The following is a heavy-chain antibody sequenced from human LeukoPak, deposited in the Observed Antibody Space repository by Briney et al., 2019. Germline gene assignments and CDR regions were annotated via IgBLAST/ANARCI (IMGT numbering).Heavy chain of an antibody. CDR2: IYYSGST. D-gene: IGHD3-22*01. Sequence: PSETLSLTCTVSGGSISSSSYYWGWIRQPPGKGLEWIGYIYYSGSTNYNPSLKSRVTISVDTSKNQFSLKLSSVTAADTAVYYCAREVHYYDSSGYYYWFDPWGQGTLVTVSS. CDR1: GGSISSSSYY. V-gene: IGHV4-61*01. J-gene: IGHJ5*02. CDR3: AREVHYYDSSGYYYWFDP.